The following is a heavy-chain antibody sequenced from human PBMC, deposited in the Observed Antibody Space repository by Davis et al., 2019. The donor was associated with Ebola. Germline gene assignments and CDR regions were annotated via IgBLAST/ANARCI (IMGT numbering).Heavy chain of an antibody. CDR2: ISSSSSYI. D-gene: IGHD3-3*01. V-gene: IGHV3-21*04. J-gene: IGHJ3*02. CDR3: AKDMAPDSWSGGGALDM. Sequence: GGSLRLSCAASGFTFSSYSMNWVRQAPGKGLEWVSSISSSSSYIYYADSVKGRFTISRDNAKNSLFLQMNSLKVEDTTSYFCAKDMAPDSWSGGGALDMWGRGTMVTVSS. CDR1: GFTFSSYS.